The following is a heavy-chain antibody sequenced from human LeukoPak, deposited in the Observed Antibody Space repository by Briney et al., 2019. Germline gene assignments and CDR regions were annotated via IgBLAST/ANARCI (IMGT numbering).Heavy chain of an antibody. CDR3: ARKPLSGGYGGTIDY. CDR1: GFTLSSYW. Sequence: GGSLRLSCATSGFTLSSYWMHWVRQVPGKGLEWLSRINNDGVSTIYADSVKGRFTISRDNAKNTLYLRMNSLRAEDTAIYYCARKPLSGGYGGTIDYWGQGTLVTVSS. D-gene: IGHD5-12*01. CDR2: INNDGVST. J-gene: IGHJ4*02. V-gene: IGHV3-74*01.